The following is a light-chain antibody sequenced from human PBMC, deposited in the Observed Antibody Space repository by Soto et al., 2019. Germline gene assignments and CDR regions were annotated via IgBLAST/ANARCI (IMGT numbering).Light chain of an antibody. CDR1: SSDVGGYNY. CDR3: CSYAGSPTYV. Sequence: QSALTQPRSVSGSPGQSVTISCTGTSSDVGGYNYVSWYQQHPGKAPKVMIYDVSERPSGVPDRFSGSKSGNTASLTISVLQAEDEADYYCCSYAGSPTYVLGTGTKLTVL. V-gene: IGLV2-11*01. J-gene: IGLJ1*01. CDR2: DVS.